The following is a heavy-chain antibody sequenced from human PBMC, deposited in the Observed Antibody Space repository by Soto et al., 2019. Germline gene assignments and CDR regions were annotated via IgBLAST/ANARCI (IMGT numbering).Heavy chain of an antibody. Sequence: GRSLSLSCSSSEFTLSSFAMSWVRQGPGKGLDWVSAISRSGGSTYSADSVKGRFTISRDNSKNSLYLQLSSPTAEDTDVYDFARGF. J-gene: IGHJ5*01. CDR1: EFTLSSFA. CDR3: ARGF. CDR2: ISRSGGST. V-gene: IGHV3-23*01.